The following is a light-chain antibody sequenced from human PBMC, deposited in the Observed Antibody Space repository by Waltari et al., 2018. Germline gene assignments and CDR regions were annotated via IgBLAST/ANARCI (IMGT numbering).Light chain of an antibody. CDR2: RNN. V-gene: IGLV10-54*01. Sequence: QAGLTQPPSVSKGLRQTATLTCTGNTNNVGDEGAAWLQKHQGHPPKPLSYRNNNRPSGISERLSASRSGNTASLTITGLQPEDEADYYCSAWDSSLRVWVFGGGTKLTVL. CDR1: TNNVGDEG. J-gene: IGLJ3*02. CDR3: SAWDSSLRVWV.